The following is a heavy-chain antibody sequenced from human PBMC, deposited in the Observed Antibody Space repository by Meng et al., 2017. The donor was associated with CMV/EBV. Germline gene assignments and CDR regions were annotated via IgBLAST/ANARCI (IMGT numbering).Heavy chain of an antibody. CDR2: ISGSGGST. CDR1: GFTFSSYA. D-gene: IGHD2-15*01. J-gene: IGHJ4*02. CDR3: AKDFRELRDYSINTFDY. Sequence: GESLKISCAASGFTFSSYAMSWVRQAPGKGLEWVSAISGSGGSTYYADSVKGRFTISRDSSKNTLYLQMNSLRAEDTAVYYCAKDFRELRDYSINTFDYWGQGTLVTVSS. V-gene: IGHV3-23*01.